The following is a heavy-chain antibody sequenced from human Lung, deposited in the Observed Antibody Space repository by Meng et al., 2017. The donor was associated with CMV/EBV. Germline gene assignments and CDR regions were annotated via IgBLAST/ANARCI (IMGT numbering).Heavy chain of an antibody. J-gene: IGHJ4*02. CDR3: AKESSGFDY. D-gene: IGHD6-19*01. V-gene: IGHV3-23*03. CDR2: IYSGDDST. CDR1: GFTFSTFA. Sequence: SCATSGFTFSTFAMSWVRQAPGKGLQWVSVIYSGDDSTYYADSVKGRFTISRDNSKNMLYLQMNSLRAEDTALYYCAKESSGFDYWGQGTLVTVSS.